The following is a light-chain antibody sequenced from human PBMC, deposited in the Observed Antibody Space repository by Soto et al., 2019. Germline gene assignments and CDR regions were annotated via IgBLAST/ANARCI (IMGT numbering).Light chain of an antibody. CDR3: SSYAGRNKGV. CDR2: GVN. V-gene: IGLV2-8*01. J-gene: IGLJ3*02. CDR1: SSYVGGYEF. Sequence: QSALTQPPSASGSPGQAVTISCTGTSSYVGGYEFVSWYQHHPGKAPKLIIYGVNKRPSGVPDRFSGSRSGNTASLTVSGLQAEDEADYYCSSYAGRNKGVFGGGTKVTVL.